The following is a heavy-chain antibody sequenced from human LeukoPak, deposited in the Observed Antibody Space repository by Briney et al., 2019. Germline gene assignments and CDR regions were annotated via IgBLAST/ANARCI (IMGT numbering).Heavy chain of an antibody. J-gene: IGHJ4*02. V-gene: IGHV5-51*01. CDR3: ARPADSGSSTTLDY. CDR1: GYSFTSYW. D-gene: IGHD1-26*01. CDR2: IYPGDSDT. Sequence: GASLQISCKGSGYSFTSYWIGWVRQMPGKGLEWMGIIYPGDSDTRYSPSFQGQVSISADKSISTAYLQWSSLKASDTAMYYCARPADSGSSTTLDYWGQGTLVTVSS.